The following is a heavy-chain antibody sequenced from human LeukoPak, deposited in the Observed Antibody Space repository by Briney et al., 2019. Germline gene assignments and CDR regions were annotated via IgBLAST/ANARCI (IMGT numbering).Heavy chain of an antibody. D-gene: IGHD5-18*01. J-gene: IGHJ6*02. V-gene: IGHV4-39*02. CDR2: IFYSGST. CDR3: ARDRGVQYTAMLTYYGIDV. CDR1: GGSISSSSYS. Sequence: PSETLSLTCTVSGGSISSSSYSWGWIRQPPGKGLEWIGGIFYSGSTYHNPSLKSRVTISLDTSKNQFSLKVSSVTAADTAVYYCARDRGVQYTAMLTYYGIDVWGQGTTVTVSS.